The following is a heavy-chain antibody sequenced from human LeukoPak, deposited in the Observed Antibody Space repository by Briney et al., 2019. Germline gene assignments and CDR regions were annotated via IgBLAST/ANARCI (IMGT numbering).Heavy chain of an antibody. CDR3: AGYSSGNRPPNAFDI. D-gene: IGHD3-22*01. V-gene: IGHV4-61*01. Sequence: SETLSLTRTVSGGSISSSSYYWSWTRQPPGKGLEWIGYIYYSGSTNYNPSLKSRVPISVDTSKNQFSLKLSSVTAADTAVYYCAGYSSGNRPPNAFDIWGQGTMVTVSS. CDR2: IYYSGST. J-gene: IGHJ3*02. CDR1: GGSISSSSYY.